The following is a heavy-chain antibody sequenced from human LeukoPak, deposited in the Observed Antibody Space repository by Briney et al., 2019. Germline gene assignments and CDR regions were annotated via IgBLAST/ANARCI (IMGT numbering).Heavy chain of an antibody. CDR3: ARDDPFYGSGVIDG. CDR1: GGTFSSYA. D-gene: IGHD3-10*01. V-gene: IGHV1-69*01. Sequence: ASVKVSCKASGGTFSSYAISWVRQAAGQGLEWMGGIIPIFGTANYAQKFQGRVTITADESTSTAYMELNSLRSEDTAVYYFARDDPFYGSGVIDGWGQGTLVTVSA. J-gene: IGHJ4*02. CDR2: IIPIFGTA.